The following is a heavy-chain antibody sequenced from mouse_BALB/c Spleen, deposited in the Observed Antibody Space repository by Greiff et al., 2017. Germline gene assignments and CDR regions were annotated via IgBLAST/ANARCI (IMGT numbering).Heavy chain of an antibody. J-gene: IGHJ4*01. CDR3: RSTMITTNYAMDY. D-gene: IGHD2-4*01. V-gene: IGHV14-4*02. Sequence: EVQLQQSGAELVRSGASVKLSCTASGFNIKDFYMHWVKQRPEQGLEWIGWIDPENGDTEYAPKFQGKATMTADTSSNTAYLQLSSLTSEDTAVYYCRSTMITTNYAMDYWGQGTSVTVSS. CDR2: IDPENGDT. CDR1: GFNIKDFY.